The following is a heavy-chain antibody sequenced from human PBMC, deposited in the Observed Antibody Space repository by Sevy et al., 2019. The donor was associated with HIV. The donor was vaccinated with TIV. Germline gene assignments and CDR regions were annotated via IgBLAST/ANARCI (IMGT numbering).Heavy chain of an antibody. CDR1: GNTLTQLS. CDR2: FDPEDDER. D-gene: IGHD3-22*01. Sequence: ASVKVSCKVSGNTLTQLSMHWVRQVPGKGLEWMGSFDPEDDERIYAQKFQGRVTMTEDTSTDKAYMELRSLKSEDTAVYYCATTKDYYENSGDPFDYWGQGTLVTVSS. CDR3: ATTKDYYENSGDPFDY. V-gene: IGHV1-24*01. J-gene: IGHJ4*02.